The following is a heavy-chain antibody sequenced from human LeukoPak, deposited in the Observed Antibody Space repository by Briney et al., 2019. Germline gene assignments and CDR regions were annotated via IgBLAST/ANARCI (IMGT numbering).Heavy chain of an antibody. CDR3: ARVAIQLWLYY. D-gene: IGHD5-18*01. Sequence: ASVKVSCKASGYTFTSYYMHWVRQAPGQGLEWMGIINPSGGSTSYAQKFQGRVTMTRDTSTSTVYMELSSLRSDDTAVYYCARVAIQLWLYYWGQGTLVTVSS. CDR2: INPSGGST. J-gene: IGHJ4*02. CDR1: GYTFTSYY. V-gene: IGHV1-46*01.